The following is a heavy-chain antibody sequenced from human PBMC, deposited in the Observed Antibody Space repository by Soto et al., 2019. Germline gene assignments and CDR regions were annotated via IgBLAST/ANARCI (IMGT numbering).Heavy chain of an antibody. Sequence: QVQLVESGGGVVQPGRSLRLSCAASGFTFSSYAMHWVRQAPGKGLEWVAVISYDGSNKYYADSVKGRFTISRDNSKNTLYLQMNSLRADDTAVYYCARGRWGDIAMDVWGQGTTVTVSS. CDR1: GFTFSSYA. CDR3: ARGRWGDIAMDV. J-gene: IGHJ6*02. CDR2: ISYDGSNK. D-gene: IGHD3-16*02. V-gene: IGHV3-30-3*01.